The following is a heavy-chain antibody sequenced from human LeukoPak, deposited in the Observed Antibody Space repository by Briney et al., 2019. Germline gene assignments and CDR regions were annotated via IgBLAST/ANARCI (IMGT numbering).Heavy chain of an antibody. CDR2: IWYDGSSK. V-gene: IGHV3-33*01. Sequence: GRSLRLSCAASGFTFSSYGMHWVRQAPGKGLEWVAVIWYDGSSKYYADSVKGRFTISRDNSKNTLYLQMNSLRAEDTAVYYCARDPSDYYGSGRRRTDNWFDPWGQGTLVTVSS. CDR1: GFTFSSYG. CDR3: ARDPSDYYGSGRRRTDNWFDP. J-gene: IGHJ5*02. D-gene: IGHD3-10*01.